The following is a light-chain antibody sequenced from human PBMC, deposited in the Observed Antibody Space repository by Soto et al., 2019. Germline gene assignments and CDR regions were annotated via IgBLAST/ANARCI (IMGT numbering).Light chain of an antibody. CDR2: GNS. CDR3: QSYDSSLSGGV. V-gene: IGLV1-40*01. CDR1: SSNIGAGY. Sequence: QSVLTQPPSVSGAPGQGVTLSCTASSSNIGAGYVHWHQQPQGTAPKLLIDGNSNRPSGVPDRFSGSKSGTSASLAITGLQAEDEADYYCQSYDSSLSGGVFGGGTKLTVL. J-gene: IGLJ3*02.